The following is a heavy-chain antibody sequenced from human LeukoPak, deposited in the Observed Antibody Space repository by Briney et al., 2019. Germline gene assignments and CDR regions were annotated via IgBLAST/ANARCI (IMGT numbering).Heavy chain of an antibody. V-gene: IGHV1-18*01. CDR2: ISAYNGNT. J-gene: IGHJ4*02. Sequence: ASVKVSCKASGYTFTSYAMNWVRQAPGQGLEWMGWISAYNGNTNYAQKLQGRVTMTTDTSTSTAYMELRSLRSDDTAVYYCARASFYYDSSGYYPGDFDYWGQGTLVTVSS. CDR3: ARASFYYDSSGYYPGDFDY. CDR1: GYTFTSYA. D-gene: IGHD3-22*01.